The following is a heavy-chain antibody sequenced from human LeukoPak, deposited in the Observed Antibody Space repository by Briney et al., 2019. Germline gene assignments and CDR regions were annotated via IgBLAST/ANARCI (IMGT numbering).Heavy chain of an antibody. D-gene: IGHD1-26*01. CDR1: GYRFTSYW. Sequence: PGESLKISCKGSGYRFTSYWIGWVRQMPGKGLEWMGFIYPGDSDTRYSPSFRGQVTISADKSMSTAYLQWSSLKASDTAMYYCARRRGRYSGDAFDIWGQGTMVTVSS. J-gene: IGHJ3*02. CDR2: IYPGDSDT. V-gene: IGHV5-51*01. CDR3: ARRRGRYSGDAFDI.